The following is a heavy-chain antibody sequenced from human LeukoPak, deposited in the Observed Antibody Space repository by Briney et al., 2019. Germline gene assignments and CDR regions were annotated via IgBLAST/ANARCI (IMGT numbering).Heavy chain of an antibody. Sequence: PSETLSLTCTVSGGSISSYYWSWIRQPPGKGLEWIGYIYYSGSTNYNPSLKSRVTISVDTSKNQFSLKLSSVTAADTAVYYCARAIGSSGYYGWFDPWGQGTLVTVSS. J-gene: IGHJ5*02. CDR2: IYYSGST. CDR3: ARAIGSSGYYGWFDP. D-gene: IGHD3-22*01. V-gene: IGHV4-59*01. CDR1: GGSISSYY.